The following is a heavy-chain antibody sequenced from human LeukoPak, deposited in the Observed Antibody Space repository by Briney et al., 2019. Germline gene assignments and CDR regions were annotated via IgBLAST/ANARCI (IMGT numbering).Heavy chain of an antibody. CDR3: ARGPRHHIVVVPAAMRPFDY. Sequence: SETLSFTCAVYGGSFSGYYWSWTRQPPGKGLEWIGEINHSGSTNYNPSLKSRVTISVDTSKNQFSLKLSSVTAADTAVYYCARGPRHHIVVVPAAMRPFDYWGQGTLVTVSS. CDR2: INHSGST. D-gene: IGHD2-2*01. J-gene: IGHJ4*02. V-gene: IGHV4-34*01. CDR1: GGSFSGYY.